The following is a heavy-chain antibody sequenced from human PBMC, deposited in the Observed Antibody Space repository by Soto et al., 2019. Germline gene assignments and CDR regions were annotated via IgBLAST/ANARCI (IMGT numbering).Heavy chain of an antibody. CDR3: ARSADLYFDY. J-gene: IGHJ4*02. CDR1: GGSISSYY. V-gene: IGHV4-59*08. CDR2: IYYSGST. Sequence: PSETLSLTCTVSGGSISSYYWSWIRQPPGKGLEWIGYIYYSGSTNYNPSLKSRVTISVDTSKNQFSLKLSSVTAADTAVYYCARSADLYFDYWGQGTLVTVSS.